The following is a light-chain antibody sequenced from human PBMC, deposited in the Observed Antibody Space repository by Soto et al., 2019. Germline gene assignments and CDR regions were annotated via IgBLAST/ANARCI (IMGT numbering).Light chain of an antibody. CDR2: AAS. CDR1: QGISNY. V-gene: IGKV1-8*01. CDR3: QHYYSYPLS. Sequence: AILMTQSPCSLSTSPGDRVPITCRASQGISNYLAWYQQKPGKAPKLLIYAASTLDAGVPSRFSGSGSGTDFTLTISNLQSEDFATYHCQHYYSYPLSFAGGTKVDI. J-gene: IGKJ4*01.